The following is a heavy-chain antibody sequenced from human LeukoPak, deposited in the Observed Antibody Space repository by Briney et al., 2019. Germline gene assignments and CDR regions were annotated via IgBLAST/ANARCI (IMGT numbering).Heavy chain of an antibody. V-gene: IGHV1-2*02. J-gene: IGHJ4*02. CDR3: ARGDGSYLL. D-gene: IGHD1-26*01. Sequence: ASVKVSCKASGYTFTGYYIHWVQQAPGQGLEWMGWINPNSGGTNYGQKFQGRVIMTRDTSISTAYMELSSLRSDDTAVYYCARGDGSYLLWGQGTLVTVSS. CDR2: INPNSGGT. CDR1: GYTFTGYY.